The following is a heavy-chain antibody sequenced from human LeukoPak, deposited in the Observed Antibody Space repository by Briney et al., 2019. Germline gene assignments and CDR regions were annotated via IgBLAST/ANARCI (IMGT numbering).Heavy chain of an antibody. CDR1: GFTFSYHW. J-gene: IGHJ4*02. Sequence: GGSLRLSCAASGFTFSYHWMTCVRQAPGKGPEWVANIKNDGTVKNYVDSVKGRFTISRDNAKNSLYPQMNSLRAEDTGVYYCAKDSYSKGDYWGQGVLVTVSS. D-gene: IGHD5-18*01. CDR2: IKNDGTVK. CDR3: AKDSYSKGDY. V-gene: IGHV3-7*01.